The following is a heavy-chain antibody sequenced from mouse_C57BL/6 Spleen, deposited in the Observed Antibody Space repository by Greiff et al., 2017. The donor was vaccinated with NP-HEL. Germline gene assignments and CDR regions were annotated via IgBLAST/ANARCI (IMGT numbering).Heavy chain of an antibody. J-gene: IGHJ2*01. CDR1: GYTFTSYW. D-gene: IGHD2-4*01. CDR2: IHPNSGST. CDR3: ARKEGVNDYDDYFDY. V-gene: IGHV1-64*01. Sequence: QVQLQQSGAELVKPGASVKLSCKASGYTFTSYWMHWVKQRPGQGLEWIGMIHPNSGSTNYNEKFESKATLTVDKSSSTAYMQLSSLTSEDSAVYYCARKEGVNDYDDYFDYWGQGTTLTVSS.